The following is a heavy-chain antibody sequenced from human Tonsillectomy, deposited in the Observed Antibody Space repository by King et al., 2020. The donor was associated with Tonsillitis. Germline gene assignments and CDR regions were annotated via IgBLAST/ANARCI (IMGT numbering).Heavy chain of an antibody. V-gene: IGHV4-59*08. CDR3: ARGGPIVGALPGY. Sequence: VQLQESGPGLVKPSETLSLTCTVSGGSISSYYWSWIRQPPGKGLEWIGYIYYSGSTNYNPSLKSRVTISVDTSKNKFSLKLSSVTAADTAVYYCARGGPIVGALPGYWGQGTLVTVSS. CDR1: GGSISSYY. J-gene: IGHJ4*02. D-gene: IGHD1-26*01. CDR2: IYYSGST.